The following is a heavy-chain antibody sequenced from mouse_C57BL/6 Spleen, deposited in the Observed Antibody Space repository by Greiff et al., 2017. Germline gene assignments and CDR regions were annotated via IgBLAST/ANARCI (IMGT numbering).Heavy chain of an antibody. J-gene: IGHJ2*01. V-gene: IGHV1-61*01. D-gene: IGHD3-2*02. Sequence: QVQLKQPGAELVRPGSSVKLSCKASGYTFTSYWMDWVKQRPGQGLEWIGNIYPSDSETHYNQKFKDKATLTVEKSSSTAYMQLSSLTSEDSAVYYCARLDSSGYHDYWGQGTTLTVSS. CDR3: ARLDSSGYHDY. CDR1: GYTFTSYW. CDR2: IYPSDSET.